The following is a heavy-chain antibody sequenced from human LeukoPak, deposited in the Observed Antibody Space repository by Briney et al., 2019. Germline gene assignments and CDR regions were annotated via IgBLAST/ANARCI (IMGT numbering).Heavy chain of an antibody. Sequence: GASVKVSCKASGYTFTSYGISWVRQAPGQGLEWIGWISAYNGNTNYAQKLQGIVTMTTDTSTSTAYMELRSLRSDDTAVYYCARAGSWYWEYYFDYWGQGTLVTVSS. D-gene: IGHD6-13*01. V-gene: IGHV1-18*01. J-gene: IGHJ4*02. CDR3: ARAGSWYWEYYFDY. CDR2: ISAYNGNT. CDR1: GYTFTSYG.